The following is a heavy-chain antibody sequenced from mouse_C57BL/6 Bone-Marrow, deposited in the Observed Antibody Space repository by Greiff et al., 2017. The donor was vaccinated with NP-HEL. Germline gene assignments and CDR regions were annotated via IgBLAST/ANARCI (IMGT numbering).Heavy chain of an antibody. D-gene: IGHD2-5*01. V-gene: IGHV14-3*01. J-gene: IGHJ1*03. CDR2: IDPANGNT. CDR1: GFNIKNTY. CDR3: TYYSNFHWYFDF. Sequence: VQLKQSVAELVRPGASVKLSCTASGFNIKNTYMHWVQQRPEQGLEWIGRIDPANGNTKYAPKFQGKATITADTSSNTAYLQLSSLTSEDTAIYYCTYYSNFHWYFDFWGTGTTVTVSS.